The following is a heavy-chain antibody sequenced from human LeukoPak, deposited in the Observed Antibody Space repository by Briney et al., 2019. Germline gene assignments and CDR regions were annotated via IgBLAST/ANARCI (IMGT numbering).Heavy chain of an antibody. Sequence: SSETLSLTCTVSGGSISTNYWSWIRQPPGKGLEWIGEINHSGSTNYNPSLRSRVTISVDTSKNQFSLKLSSVTAADTAVYYCARGHIWYYYGSGSPYYFDYWGQGTLVTVSS. CDR2: INHSGST. V-gene: IGHV4-34*01. J-gene: IGHJ4*02. CDR1: GGSISTNY. D-gene: IGHD3-10*01. CDR3: ARGHIWYYYGSGSPYYFDY.